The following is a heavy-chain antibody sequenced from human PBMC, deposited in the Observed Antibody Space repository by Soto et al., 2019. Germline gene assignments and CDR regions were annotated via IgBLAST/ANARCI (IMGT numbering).Heavy chain of an antibody. J-gene: IGHJ3*02. V-gene: IGHV1-18*01. CDR1: GYTFTSYG. CDR2: ISAYNGNT. CDR3: AVLHSSGPTSGAFDI. D-gene: IGHD3-22*01. Sequence: QVQLVQSGAEVKKPVASVKVSCKASGYTFTSYGISWVRQAPGQGLEWMGWISAYNGNTNYAQKLQGRVTMTTDTSTSTAYMELRSLRSDDTAVYYCAVLHSSGPTSGAFDIWGQGTMVTVSS.